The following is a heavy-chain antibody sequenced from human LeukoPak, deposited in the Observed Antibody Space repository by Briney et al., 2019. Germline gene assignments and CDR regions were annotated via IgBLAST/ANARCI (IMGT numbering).Heavy chain of an antibody. V-gene: IGHV1-46*04. J-gene: IGHJ6*02. D-gene: IGHD3-3*01. CDR3: ATVYTIFGVVTPYGMDV. CDR1: GYTFINYY. Sequence: ASVKVSCKASGYTFINYYMHWVRQPPGQGLEWMGIIDPGSGGTTYAQKLQGRVTMTRDTSTSTAYMELSSLRSEDTAVYYCATVYTIFGVVTPYGMDVWGQGTTVTVSS. CDR2: IDPGSGGT.